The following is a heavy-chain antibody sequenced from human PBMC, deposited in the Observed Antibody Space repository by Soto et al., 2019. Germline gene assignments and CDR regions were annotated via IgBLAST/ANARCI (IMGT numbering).Heavy chain of an antibody. J-gene: IGHJ6*03. CDR2: MNPNSGNT. CDR1: GYTFTSYD. Sequence: GASVKVSCKASGYTFTSYDINWVRQATGQGLEWMGWMNPNSGNTGYAQKFQGRVTMTRNTSISTAYMELSSLRSEDTAVYYCGIAVTPSYYYYYYMDVWQRDHGHRL. CDR3: GIAVTPSYYYYYYMDV. V-gene: IGHV1-8*01. D-gene: IGHD4-17*01.